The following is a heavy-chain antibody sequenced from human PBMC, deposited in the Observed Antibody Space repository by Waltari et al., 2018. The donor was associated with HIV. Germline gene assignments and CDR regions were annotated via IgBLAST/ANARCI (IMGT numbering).Heavy chain of an antibody. D-gene: IGHD2-2*02. CDR3: ARDAIPKGVFFQH. V-gene: IGHV1-69*01. J-gene: IGHJ1*01. CDR2: TPTFNGRA. Sequence: VQLVQSGAVVKQSGSSVKVSCTASGGTFSKTTFSWMRHAPRQAPEWLGETPTFNGRANYASVVPGRVTITAGESPTTRFMELSSLRSDHTAVYYCARDAIPKGVFFQHWGQGTLLVVSS. CDR1: GGTFSKTT.